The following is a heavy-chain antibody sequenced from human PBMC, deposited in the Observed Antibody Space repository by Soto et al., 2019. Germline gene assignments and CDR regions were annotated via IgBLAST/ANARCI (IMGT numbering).Heavy chain of an antibody. V-gene: IGHV1-69*13. Sequence: SVKVSCKASGGTFSSYAISWVRQAPGQGLEWMGGIIPIFGTANYAQKFQGRVTITADESTSTAYMELSSLRSEDTAVYYCARAPLGPTYGDYDYYYYGMDVWGQGTTVTVSS. D-gene: IGHD4-17*01. J-gene: IGHJ6*02. CDR2: IIPIFGTA. CDR3: ARAPLGPTYGDYDYYYYGMDV. CDR1: GGTFSSYA.